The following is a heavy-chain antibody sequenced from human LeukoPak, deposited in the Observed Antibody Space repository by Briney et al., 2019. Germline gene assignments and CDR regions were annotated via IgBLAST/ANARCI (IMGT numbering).Heavy chain of an antibody. CDR3: ARGSGLSYAFDI. V-gene: IGHV4-31*03. D-gene: IGHD3-16*02. CDR2: IYYSGRT. Sequence: SETLSLTCTVSGGSISSGGYYWSWIRQHPGKGLEWIGYIYYSGRTYYNPSLKSRVTISVDTSKNQFSLKLSSVTAADTAVYYCARGSGLSYAFDIWGQGTMVTVSS. CDR1: GGSISSGGYY. J-gene: IGHJ3*02.